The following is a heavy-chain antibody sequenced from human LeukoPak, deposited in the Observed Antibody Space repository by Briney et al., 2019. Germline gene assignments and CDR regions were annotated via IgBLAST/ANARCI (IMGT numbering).Heavy chain of an antibody. V-gene: IGHV4-59*01. CDR2: VDHTGST. D-gene: IGHD4-11*01. CDR3: ARGRVSSSTWYSTYYYYFYMDV. CDR1: DDSITMYY. Sequence: SETLSLTCTVSDDSITMYYWTWIRQPPGKGLEWIGYVDHTGSTNFNPSLNGRVSVSRDTSKNLFSLRLRSVTAADTAVYFCARGRVSSSTWYSTYYYYFYMDVWGKGTTVTVSS. J-gene: IGHJ6*03.